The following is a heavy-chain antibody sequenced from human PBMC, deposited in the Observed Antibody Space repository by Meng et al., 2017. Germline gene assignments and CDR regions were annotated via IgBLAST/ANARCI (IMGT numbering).Heavy chain of an antibody. CDR2: IFHTGTT. CDR3: VNYCSGGKCSPNEKTQH. J-gene: IGHJ1*01. V-gene: IGHV4-4*02. D-gene: IGHD2-15*01. CDR1: GGSVSSGNW. Sequence: QLQLQESGPGLVQPSGTLSPTCAVSGGSVSSGNWWGWVRQPPGKGLEWIGEIFHTGTTNYNPSLQSRVSLSIDKSKSQFSLKMISVTAADTAIYYCVNYCSGGKCSPNEKTQHWGQGTLVTVSS.